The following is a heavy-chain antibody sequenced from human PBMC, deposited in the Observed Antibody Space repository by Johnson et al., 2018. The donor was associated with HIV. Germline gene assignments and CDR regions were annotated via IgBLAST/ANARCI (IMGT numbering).Heavy chain of an antibody. CDR1: GFTVSSYY. CDR3: ARYYFGAGSYYNPDAFDI. D-gene: IGHD3-10*01. V-gene: IGHV3-66*02. Sequence: VQLVESGGGLVRQGASLRLSCAASGFTVSSYYMSWVRQAPGKGLEWVSVIYSDGTTSYADSVKGRFTISRDNSKNTLFLQMNTLRAEDTAVYYCARYYFGAGSYYNPDAFDIWGQGTMVIVSS. J-gene: IGHJ3*02. CDR2: IYSDGTT.